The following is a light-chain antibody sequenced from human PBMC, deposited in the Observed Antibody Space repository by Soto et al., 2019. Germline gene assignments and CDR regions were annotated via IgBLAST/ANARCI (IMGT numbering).Light chain of an antibody. V-gene: IGKV1-12*01. CDR1: HGIRNW. CDR2: AAS. J-gene: IGKJ4*01. CDR3: QQTDSFPLS. Sequence: DIQMTQSPSSLSASVGDRVTIICRASHGIRNWLAWYQQTPGKAPEXLIFAASSMQSGVPSRFRGRGSGTELTITIDSLQPEDFETYYCQQTDSFPLSFGGGTKVDI.